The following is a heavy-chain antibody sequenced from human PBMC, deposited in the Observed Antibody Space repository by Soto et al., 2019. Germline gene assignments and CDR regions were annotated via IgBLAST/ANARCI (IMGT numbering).Heavy chain of an antibody. J-gene: IGHJ5*02. D-gene: IGHD6-13*01. V-gene: IGHV5-10-1*01. CDR1: GYSFTSYW. Sequence: ESLKISCKGSGYSFTSYWISWVRQMPGKGLEWMGRIDPSDSYTNYSPSFQGHVTISADKSISTAYLQWSSLKASDTAMYYCARSEVEAADSEYRLDPWGQGPLVTVSS. CDR3: ARSEVEAADSEYRLDP. CDR2: IDPSDSYT.